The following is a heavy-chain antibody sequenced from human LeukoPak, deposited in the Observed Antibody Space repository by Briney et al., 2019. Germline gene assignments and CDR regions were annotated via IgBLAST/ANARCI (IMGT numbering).Heavy chain of an antibody. D-gene: IGHD6-19*01. CDR1: GYSISSGYY. J-gene: IGHJ4*02. CDR2: IYHSGST. Sequence: PSETLSLTCAVSGYSISSGYYWGWIRQPPGKGLEWIGSIYHSGSTYYNPSLKSRVTISVDTSKNQFSLKLSSVTAADTAVYYCARHGSSGWYGNDYWGQGTLVTVSS. V-gene: IGHV4-38-2*01. CDR3: ARHGSSGWYGNDY.